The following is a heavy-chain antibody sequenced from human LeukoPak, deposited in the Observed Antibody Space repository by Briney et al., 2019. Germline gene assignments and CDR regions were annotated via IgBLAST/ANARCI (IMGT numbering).Heavy chain of an antibody. V-gene: IGHV3-11*01. CDR1: GFTFSDYY. J-gene: IGHJ4*02. CDR2: ISSSGSTI. D-gene: IGHD3-10*01. Sequence: GGSLRLSCAASGFTFSDYYMSWIRQAPGKGLEWVSYISSSGSTIYYADSVKGRFTISRDNAKNSLYLQMNSLRAEDTAVYYCAKDVALLWFGELSNTFDYWGQGTLVTVSS. CDR3: AKDVALLWFGELSNTFDY.